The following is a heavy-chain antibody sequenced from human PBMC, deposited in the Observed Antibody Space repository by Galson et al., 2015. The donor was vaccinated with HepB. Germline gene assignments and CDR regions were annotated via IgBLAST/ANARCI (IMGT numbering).Heavy chain of an antibody. CDR3: ARPYYDFWSGYSAVDYYGMDV. CDR2: IYSGGST. D-gene: IGHD3-3*01. V-gene: IGHV3-53*01. Sequence: SLRLSCAASGFTVSSNYMSWVRQAPGKGLEWVSVIYSGGSTYYADSVKGRFTISGDNSKNTLYLQMNSLRAEDTAVYYCARPYYDFWSGYSAVDYYGMDVWGQGTTVTVSS. CDR1: GFTVSSNY. J-gene: IGHJ6*02.